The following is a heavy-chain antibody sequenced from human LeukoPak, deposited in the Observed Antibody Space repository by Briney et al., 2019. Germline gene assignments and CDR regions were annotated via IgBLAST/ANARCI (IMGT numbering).Heavy chain of an antibody. CDR3: ARDRQAWYTHFDY. CDR1: GFTFSSYA. J-gene: IGHJ4*02. CDR2: ISYDGSNK. D-gene: IGHD1-14*01. V-gene: IGHV3-30-3*01. Sequence: PGRSLRLSCAASGFTFSSYAMHWGRQAPGKGLEWVAVISYDGSNKYYADSVKGRFTISRDNSKNTLYLQMNSLRAEDTAVYYCARDRQAWYTHFDYWGQGTLVTVSS.